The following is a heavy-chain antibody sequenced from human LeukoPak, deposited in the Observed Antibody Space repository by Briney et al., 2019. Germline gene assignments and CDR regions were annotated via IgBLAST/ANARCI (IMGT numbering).Heavy chain of an antibody. Sequence: SETLSLTCAGSGYSISSGYCWGWIRQPPGKGLEWIGSIYHSGSTYYNPSLKSRVTISVDTSKNQFSLKLSSVTAADTAVYYCARHSRVSYYFDYWGQGTLVTVSS. CDR2: IYHSGST. CDR1: GYSISSGYC. V-gene: IGHV4-38-2*01. J-gene: IGHJ4*02. CDR3: ARHSRVSYYFDY.